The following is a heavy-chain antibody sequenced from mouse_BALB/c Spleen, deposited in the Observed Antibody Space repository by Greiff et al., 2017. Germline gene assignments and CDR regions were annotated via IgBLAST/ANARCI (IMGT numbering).Heavy chain of an antibody. D-gene: IGHD4-1*01. CDR1: GFDFSRYW. CDR3: ATVSLTGTKGIAY. Sequence: DVKLQESGGGLVQPGGSLKLSCAASGFDFSRYWMSWVRQAPGKGLEWIGEINPDSSTINYTPSLKDKFIISRDNAKNTLYLQMSKVRSEDTALYYCATVSLTGTKGIAYWGQGTLVTVSA. J-gene: IGHJ3*01. CDR2: INPDSSTI. V-gene: IGHV4-1*02.